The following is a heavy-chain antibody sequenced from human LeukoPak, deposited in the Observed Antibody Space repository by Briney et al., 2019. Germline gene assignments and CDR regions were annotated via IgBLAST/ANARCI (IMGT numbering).Heavy chain of an antibody. CDR1: GGSFSGYY. V-gene: IGHV4-34*01. J-gene: IGHJ6*02. CDR2: INHIGST. D-gene: IGHD4-23*01. CDR3: ARGPRRRGGNSYYYYYGMDV. Sequence: SETLSLTCAVYGGSFSGYYWSWIRQPQGKGLEWIGEINHIGSTNYNPSLKSRVTIAVDTSKNQFSLKLSTVTAADTAVYYCARGPRRRGGNSYYYYYGMDVWGQGTTVTVSS.